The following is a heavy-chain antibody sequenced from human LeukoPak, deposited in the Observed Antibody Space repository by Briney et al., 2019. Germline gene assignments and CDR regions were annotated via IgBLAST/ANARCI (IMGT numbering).Heavy chain of an antibody. D-gene: IGHD2-21*01. CDR2: IQNDASTE. V-gene: IGHV3-33*05. Sequence: GRSLRLSCAASGFILSHYGMHWVRQAPGKGLEWVAVIQNDASTENFADSVKGRFTISRDNSKNTVFLQMNSLRVEDTAVYYCARELSQIVWGGLDYGGQGTLVSVSS. CDR1: GFILSHYG. CDR3: ARELSQIVWGGLDY. J-gene: IGHJ4*02.